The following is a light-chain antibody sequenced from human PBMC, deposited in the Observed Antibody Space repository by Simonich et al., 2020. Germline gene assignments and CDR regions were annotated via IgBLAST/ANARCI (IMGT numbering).Light chain of an antibody. CDR3: QQYNNWPLT. CDR2: GAS. CDR1: QTVSST. V-gene: IGKV3-15*01. Sequence: IVMTQSLATLSVSPGERATLSCRASQTVSSTLDWYQQKPGQAPRLLIYGASTRATGIPARFSGSGSGTEFTLTISSLQSEDFAVYYCQQYNNWPLTFGPGTKVDIK. J-gene: IGKJ3*01.